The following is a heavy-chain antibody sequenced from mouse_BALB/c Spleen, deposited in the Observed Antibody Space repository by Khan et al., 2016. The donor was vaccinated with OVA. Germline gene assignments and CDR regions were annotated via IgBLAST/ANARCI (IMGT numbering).Heavy chain of an antibody. D-gene: IGHD2-1*01. CDR1: GFTFSTYA. J-gene: IGHJ3*01. CDR3: TRSPYGNFAY. CDR2: ISSDGDYT. V-gene: IGHV5-9-3*01. Sequence: EVKVVESGGGLVRPGGSLKLSCATSGFTFSTYAMSWVRQIPEKRLEWVATISSDGDYTYYPDSVKGRFTISRDNAKNTLYLQMSSLRSEDTAMYYCTRSPYGNFAYWGQVTLVTVSA.